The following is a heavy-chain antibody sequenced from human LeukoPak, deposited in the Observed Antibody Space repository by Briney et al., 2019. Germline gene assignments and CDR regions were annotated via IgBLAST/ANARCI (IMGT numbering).Heavy chain of an antibody. D-gene: IGHD3-22*01. CDR3: ARHYYDNIGYYYLDY. CDR2: MYYSGST. V-gene: IGHV4-39*02. CDR1: GGAVTGSTYY. J-gene: IGHJ4*02. Sequence: SETLSLTCNVSGGAVTGSTYYWAWIRQPPGKGLEWIGSMYYSGSTFYTPSLKSRVTISVDTSKNHFSLQLTSVTAADTATYYCARHYYDNIGYYYLDYWGQGTLVTVSS.